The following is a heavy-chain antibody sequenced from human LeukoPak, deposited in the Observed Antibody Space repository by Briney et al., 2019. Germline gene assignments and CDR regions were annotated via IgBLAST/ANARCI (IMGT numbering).Heavy chain of an antibody. D-gene: IGHD3-10*01. Sequence: PGGSLRLSCAASGFTFSSYWMSWVRQSPGKGLEWVANIKQDGSDKYYMDSVKGRFTVSRDNAKNSLFLQMNSLRPGDTAVYYCAKGEYSNSGCLDSWGQGTLVTVSS. J-gene: IGHJ4*02. V-gene: IGHV3-7*01. CDR3: AKGEYSNSGCLDS. CDR2: IKQDGSDK. CDR1: GFTFSSYW.